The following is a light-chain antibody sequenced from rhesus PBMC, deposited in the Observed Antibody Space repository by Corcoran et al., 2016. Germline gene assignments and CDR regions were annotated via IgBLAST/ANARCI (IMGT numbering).Light chain of an antibody. CDR1: QSISSW. V-gene: IGKV1-22*01. Sequence: DIQMTQSPSSLSASVGDTVTITCRASQSISSWLAWYQQKPGKAPKLLIYKESTLQSGVPSRFSGSGSGTDFTLTLSSLQSEDFATYYGQQYSSSTRTFGKGTKVEIE. J-gene: IGKJ1*01. CDR2: KES. CDR3: QQYSSSTRT.